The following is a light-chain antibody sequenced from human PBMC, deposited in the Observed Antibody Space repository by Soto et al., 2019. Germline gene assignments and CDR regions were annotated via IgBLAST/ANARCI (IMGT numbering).Light chain of an antibody. CDR3: SSYTSSSTLV. Sequence: QSALTQPASVAGSPGQSSTISCTGTSSDVGGYNYVSWYHQHPGKAPKLMIYEVSNRPSGVSNRFSGSKSGNTASLTISGLQAEYEAEYYCSSYTSSSTLVLGGGTKLTVL. CDR2: EVS. V-gene: IGLV2-14*01. J-gene: IGLJ2*01. CDR1: SSDVGGYNY.